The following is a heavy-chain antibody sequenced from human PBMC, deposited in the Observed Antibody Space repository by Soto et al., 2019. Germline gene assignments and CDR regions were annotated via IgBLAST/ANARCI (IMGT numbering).Heavy chain of an antibody. J-gene: IGHJ6*02. CDR3: ANKRWDVYADNGSRYSHYGMDV. CDR2: ITGGGGNT. D-gene: IGHD2-15*01. Sequence: PGGSLRLSCVASGFTFSSYAMSWVRQAPGKGLEWVSGITGGGGNTFYVDSVKGRFTISRDNAKNTLYLQMQSLRDEDTARYFCANKRWDVYADNGSRYSHYGMDVWGQGTTVTVSS. V-gene: IGHV3-23*01. CDR1: GFTFSSYA.